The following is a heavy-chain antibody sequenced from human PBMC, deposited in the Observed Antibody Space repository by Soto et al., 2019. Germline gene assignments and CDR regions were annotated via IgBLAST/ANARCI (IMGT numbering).Heavy chain of an antibody. V-gene: IGHV3-30-3*01. CDR1: GFTFSSYA. CDR3: ASSTNNYDILTGPDY. Sequence: QVQLVASGGGVVQPGRSLRLSCAASGFTFSSYAMHWVRQAPGKGLEWVAVISYDGSNKYYADSVKGRFTISRDNSKNTLYLQMNSLRAEDTAVYYCASSTNNYDILTGPDYWGQGTLVTVSS. D-gene: IGHD3-9*01. J-gene: IGHJ4*02. CDR2: ISYDGSNK.